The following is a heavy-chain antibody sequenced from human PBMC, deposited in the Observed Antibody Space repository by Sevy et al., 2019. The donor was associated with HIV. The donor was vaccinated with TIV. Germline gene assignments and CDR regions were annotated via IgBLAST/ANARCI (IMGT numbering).Heavy chain of an antibody. CDR3: AKDFDWPSGY. CDR1: GFTFSSYW. V-gene: IGHV3-74*01. Sequence: GGSLRLSCEASGFTFSSYWMHWVRQVPGKGLVWVSRIDPDGSRTSYVDSVKGRITISRDNGKKTLYLQMNSLSGDDTAVYYCAKDFDWPSGYWGQGTLVTVSS. J-gene: IGHJ4*02. D-gene: IGHD3-9*01. CDR2: IDPDGSRT.